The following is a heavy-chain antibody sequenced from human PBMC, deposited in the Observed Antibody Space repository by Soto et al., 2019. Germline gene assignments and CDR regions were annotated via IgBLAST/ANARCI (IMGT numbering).Heavy chain of an antibody. CDR2: FDPEDGET. CDR1: GYTLTELS. V-gene: IGHV1-24*01. CDR3: ATREPQAARPDNYYYYGMDV. J-gene: IGHJ6*02. Sequence: QVQLVQSGAEVKKPGASVKVSCKVSGYTLTELSMHWVRQAPGKGLEWMGGFDPEDGETIYAQKFQGRVTMTEDTATDTAYMELSSLRSEDTAVYYCATREPQAARPDNYYYYGMDVWGQGTTVTVSS. D-gene: IGHD6-6*01.